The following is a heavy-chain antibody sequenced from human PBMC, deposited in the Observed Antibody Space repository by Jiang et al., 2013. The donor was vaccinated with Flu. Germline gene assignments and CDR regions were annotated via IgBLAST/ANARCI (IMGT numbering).Heavy chain of an antibody. J-gene: IGHJ6*02. CDR2: INPSGGST. CDR1: GYTFTSYY. CDR3: ARDYVVPAAMHPGGNYYYGMDV. Sequence: GAEVKKPGASVKVSCKASGYTFTSYYMHWVRQAPGQGLEWMGIINPSGGSTSYAQKFQGRVTMTRDTSTSTVYMELSSLRSEDTAVYYCARDYVVPAAMHPGGNYYYGMDVWGQGTTVTVSS. D-gene: IGHD2-2*01. V-gene: IGHV1-46*03.